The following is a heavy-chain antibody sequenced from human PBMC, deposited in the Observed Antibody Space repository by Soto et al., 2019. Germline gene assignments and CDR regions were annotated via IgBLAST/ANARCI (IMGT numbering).Heavy chain of an antibody. CDR1: GFTLRNYA. Sequence: GGSLRLSCEASGFTLRNYAMTWIRQAPGKGLEWVSLISANDVGTYYAESVKTRFTISTDQSRNTVYLQMDSLRADDTAIYYCAKAKNGYNWDNRPPFDYWRQGTLVTVSS. V-gene: IGHV3-23*01. D-gene: IGHD1-20*01. CDR2: ISANDVGT. CDR3: AKAKNGYNWDNRPPFDY. J-gene: IGHJ4*02.